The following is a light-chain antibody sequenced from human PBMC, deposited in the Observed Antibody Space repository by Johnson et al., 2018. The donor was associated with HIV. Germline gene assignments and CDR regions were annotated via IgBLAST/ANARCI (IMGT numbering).Light chain of an antibody. J-gene: IGLJ1*01. CDR3: GTWDSSLGAWV. CDR1: NSNIGNNY. V-gene: IGLV1-51*01. Sequence: QSVLTQSPSVSAAPGQKVTISCSGSNSNIGNNYVSWYQQLPETAPKLLIYDNNERPSGIPDRFSGSKSGTSATLGITGIQTGDEADYYCGTWDSSLGAWVFGTGTKVTVL. CDR2: DNN.